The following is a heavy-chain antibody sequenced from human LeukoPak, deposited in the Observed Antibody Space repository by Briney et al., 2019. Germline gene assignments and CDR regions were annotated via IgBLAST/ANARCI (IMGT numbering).Heavy chain of an antibody. CDR2: ISSSSFTI. CDR3: ARDNGPHSGYYYLDY. J-gene: IGHJ4*02. V-gene: IGHV3-48*01. D-gene: IGHD5-12*01. CDR1: GFTFSSYG. Sequence: PGGSLRLSCAASGFTFSSYGMYCVREAPGKGLGWVSYISSSSFTIYCADSVKGRFTISRDNAKNSLFLQMNSVRAEDTGVYYCARDNGPHSGYYYLDYWGQGILVTVSS.